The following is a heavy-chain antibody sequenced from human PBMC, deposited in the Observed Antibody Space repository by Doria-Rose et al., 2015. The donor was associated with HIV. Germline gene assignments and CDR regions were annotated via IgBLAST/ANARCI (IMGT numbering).Heavy chain of an antibody. V-gene: IGHV4-31*03. D-gene: IGHD4-17*01. CDR3: ARCIYGDYAFDL. CDR2: IYYSRST. CDR1: GGSVSSGAYY. Sequence: VQLQESGPGLVKPSQTLSLTCTVSGGSVSSGAYYWSWLRQHPGKGLEWIGYIYYSRSTYYKPSLKSRVTISVDTSKNEFSLKLSSVTAADTAVYYCARCIYGDYAFDLWGRGTLVTVSS. J-gene: IGHJ2*01.